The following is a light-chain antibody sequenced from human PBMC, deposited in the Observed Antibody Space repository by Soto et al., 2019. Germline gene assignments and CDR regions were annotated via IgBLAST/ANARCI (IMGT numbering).Light chain of an antibody. J-gene: IGKJ2*01. CDR2: GAS. CDR1: QSVSSSY. V-gene: IGKV3-20*01. CDR3: QQYDSSPVT. Sequence: ENVLTQSPGTLSLSPGESATLSCRASQSVSSSYVTWYQQKPGQAPRLLIYGASSRATDIPDRFSGSGSGTDFTLTISRLEPEDFAVYYCQQYDSSPVTFGQGTKLEIK.